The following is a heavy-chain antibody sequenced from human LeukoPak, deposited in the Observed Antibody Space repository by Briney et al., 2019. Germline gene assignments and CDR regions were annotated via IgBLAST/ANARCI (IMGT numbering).Heavy chain of an antibody. D-gene: IGHD2-2*01. CDR3: ARAPSILGYCSSTSCASTNWFDP. J-gene: IGHJ5*02. Sequence: SETLSLTCTVSGGSISSYYWSWIRQPPGKGLEWIGYIYYSGSTNYNPSLKSRVTISVDTSKNQFSLKLSSVTAADTAVYYCARAPSILGYCSSTSCASTNWFDPWGQGTLVTVSS. V-gene: IGHV4-59*08. CDR2: IYYSGST. CDR1: GGSISSYY.